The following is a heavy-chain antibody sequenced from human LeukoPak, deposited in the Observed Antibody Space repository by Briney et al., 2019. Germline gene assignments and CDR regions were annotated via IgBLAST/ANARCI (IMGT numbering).Heavy chain of an antibody. CDR2: ISTSSLYI. J-gene: IGHJ4*02. CDR3: ASEHSGNYYRPFDY. Sequence: GGSLRLSCAASGFTFSSYSMNWVRQAPGKGLEWVSSISTSSLYIYYADSVKGRFTISRDNDKNSLYLQMNSLRAEDTAVYYCASEHSGNYYRPFDYWGQGTLVTVSS. CDR1: GFTFSSYS. D-gene: IGHD1-26*01. V-gene: IGHV3-21*01.